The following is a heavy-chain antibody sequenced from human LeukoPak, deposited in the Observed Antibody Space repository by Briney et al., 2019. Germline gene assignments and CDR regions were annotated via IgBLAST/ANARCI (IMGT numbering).Heavy chain of an antibody. CDR2: ISHSGST. CDR1: GFTFSNAW. CDR3: VTYYYGSSAPKRNY. V-gene: IGHV4-34*08. J-gene: IGHJ4*02. Sequence: GSLRLSCAASGFTFSNAWMSWVRQAPGKGLEWIGEISHSGSTTYNPSLRSRVTISGDTSKKQFSLKLSSVTAADTAVYYCVTYYYGSSAPKRNYWGQGILVTVSS. D-gene: IGHD3-22*01.